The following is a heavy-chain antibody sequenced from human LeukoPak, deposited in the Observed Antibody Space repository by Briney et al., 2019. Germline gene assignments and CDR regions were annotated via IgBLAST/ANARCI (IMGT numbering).Heavy chain of an antibody. D-gene: IGHD5-18*01. V-gene: IGHV3-23*01. J-gene: IGHJ4*02. Sequence: PGGSLRLSCAASGFTFSSYAMSWVRQAPGKGLEWVSAIGGSGGSTYYADSVKGRFTISRDNSKNTLYLQMNSLRAEDTAVYYCAKASGGYSYGPHDYWGQGTLVTVSS. CDR3: AKASGGYSYGPHDY. CDR2: IGGSGGST. CDR1: GFTFSSYA.